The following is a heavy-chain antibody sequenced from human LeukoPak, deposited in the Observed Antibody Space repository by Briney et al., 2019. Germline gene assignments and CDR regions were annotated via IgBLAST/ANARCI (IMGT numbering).Heavy chain of an antibody. CDR3: ARQGTGDPADC. V-gene: IGHV5-51*01. Sequence: GESLKISCKGSGFDFTVHWIAWVRQMPGKGLEWMGIICPGDSNTKYSPSFRGQVTISADKSIGTAYLQWSSLKASDTAMYYCARQGTGDPADCWGQGTLVTVSS. CDR1: GFDFTVHW. CDR2: ICPGDSNT. D-gene: IGHD7-27*01. J-gene: IGHJ4*02.